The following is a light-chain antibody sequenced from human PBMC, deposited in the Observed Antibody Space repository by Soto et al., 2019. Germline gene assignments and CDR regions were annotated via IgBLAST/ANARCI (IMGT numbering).Light chain of an antibody. CDR2: DVS. J-gene: IGLJ1*01. Sequence: QAVVTQPASVSGSPGQSITISCTGTSSDVGGYNYVSWYQQHPGKAPKFMIYDVSNRPSGVSNRFSGSKSGNTASLTISGLQAEDEADYYCCSYTTSNTRQIVFGTVTKVTVL. CDR1: SSDVGGYNY. V-gene: IGLV2-14*01. CDR3: CSYTTSNTRQIV.